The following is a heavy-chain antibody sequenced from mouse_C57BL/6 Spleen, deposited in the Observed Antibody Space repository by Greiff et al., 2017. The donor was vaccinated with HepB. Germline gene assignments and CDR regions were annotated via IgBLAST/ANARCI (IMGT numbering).Heavy chain of an antibody. D-gene: IGHD1-1*01. Sequence: VKLVESGPGLVQPSQSLSITCTVSGFSLTSYGVHWVRQSPGKGLEWLGVIWSGGSTDYNAAFISRLSISKDNSKSQVFFKMNSLQADDTAIYYCAGIYYYGSSYLYYAMDYWGQGTSVTVSS. V-gene: IGHV2-2*01. J-gene: IGHJ4*01. CDR3: AGIYYYGSSYLYYAMDY. CDR2: IWSGGST. CDR1: GFSLTSYG.